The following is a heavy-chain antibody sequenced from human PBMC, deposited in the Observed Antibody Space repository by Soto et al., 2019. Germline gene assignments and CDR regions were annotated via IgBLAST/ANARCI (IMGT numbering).Heavy chain of an antibody. CDR2: INPYIDNT. Sequence: ASVKVSCKASGYTFSSYGITWVRQAPGQGPEWMGWINPYIDNTEYAQKFQGRVTMTTDTSTSTAYLELRGLRSDDTAVYYCAKDRGVYGGGRYDYGMDVWGKVTTITVSS. J-gene: IGHJ6*04. D-gene: IGHD4-17*01. V-gene: IGHV1-18*01. CDR3: AKDRGVYGGGRYDYGMDV. CDR1: GYTFSSYG.